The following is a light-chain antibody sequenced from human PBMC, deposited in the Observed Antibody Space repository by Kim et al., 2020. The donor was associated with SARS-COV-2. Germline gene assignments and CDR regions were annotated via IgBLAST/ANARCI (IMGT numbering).Light chain of an antibody. Sequence: QSVLAQPPSASGAPGQSVTISCSGSNSNIGFNYVYWYRQFPGTTPKVLIYDTTQRPSGVPDRFSGSKSDISASLAISGLRSEDEADYYCAAWDDSLGGPVFGGGTQLTVL. CDR3: AAWDDSLGGPV. V-gene: IGLV1-47*02. CDR1: NSNIGFNY. CDR2: DTT. J-gene: IGLJ3*02.